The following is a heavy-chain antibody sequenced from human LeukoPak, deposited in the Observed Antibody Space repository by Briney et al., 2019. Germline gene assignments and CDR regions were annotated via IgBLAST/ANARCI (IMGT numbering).Heavy chain of an antibody. J-gene: IGHJ4*02. V-gene: IGHV4-59*01. D-gene: IGHD3-10*01. Sequence: SETLSLTCTVSGGSIGSYYWSWIRQPPGKGLEWIAYIYYSGSTNYNPSLKSRVTISVDTSKNQFSLKLCSVTAADTAVYYCARRYGSGSSGTFDYWGQGTLVTVSS. CDR2: IYYSGST. CDR1: GGSIGSYY. CDR3: ARRYGSGSSGTFDY.